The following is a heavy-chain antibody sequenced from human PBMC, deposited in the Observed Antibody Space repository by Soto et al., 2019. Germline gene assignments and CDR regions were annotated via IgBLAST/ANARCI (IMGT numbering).Heavy chain of an antibody. CDR2: MNPSGGVT. V-gene: IGHV1-46*03. CDR1: GYTFTDYY. J-gene: IGHJ6*03. Sequence: QVQLVQSGAEVKKPGASVRISCKASGYTFTDYYLHWVRQAPGQGLEWMGIMNPSGGVTSYAQKFQGRVAVTTHTSTSTAYMQLSSLRSEDTAVYYCASSEAVPTTTYYYWYRDVWGKGTTVTVSS. D-gene: IGHD1-26*01. CDR3: ASSEAVPTTTYYYWYRDV.